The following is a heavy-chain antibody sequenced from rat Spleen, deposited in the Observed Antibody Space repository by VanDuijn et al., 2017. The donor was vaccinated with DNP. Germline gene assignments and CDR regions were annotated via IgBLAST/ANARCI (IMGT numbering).Heavy chain of an antibody. D-gene: IGHD4-3*01. CDR1: GFNFYDYW. V-gene: IGHV4-2*01. CDR2: INKDSRRI. CDR3: VTEKLGVES. J-gene: IGHJ2*01. Sequence: EVKLVESGGGLVQPGRSLKLSCAASGFNFYDYWMGWVRQAPGKGLEWIGEINKDSRRINYAPFLKVKFSISRDNAQNTLFLQMNKLGSEDTATYYCVTEKLGVESWGKGVMVTVSP.